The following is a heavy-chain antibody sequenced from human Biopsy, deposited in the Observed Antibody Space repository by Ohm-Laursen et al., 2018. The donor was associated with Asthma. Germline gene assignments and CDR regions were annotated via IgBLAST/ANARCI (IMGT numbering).Heavy chain of an antibody. CDR3: ARSELPSYYYYYGMDV. CDR2: VIPIFGTA. D-gene: IGHD1-26*01. CDR1: GGTFSSYA. V-gene: IGHV1-69*13. J-gene: IGHJ6*02. Sequence: SVKVSCNASGGTFSSYAISWVRQAPGQGLEWMGGVIPIFGTANYAQKFQGRVTITADESTSTAYMELSSLRSEDTAVYYCARSELPSYYYYYGMDVWGQGTTVTVSS.